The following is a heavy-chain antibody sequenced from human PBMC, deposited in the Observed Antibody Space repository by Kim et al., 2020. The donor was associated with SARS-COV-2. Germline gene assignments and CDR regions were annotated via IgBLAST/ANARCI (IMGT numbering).Heavy chain of an antibody. D-gene: IGHD4-17*01. J-gene: IGHJ6*02. CDR2: IYYSGST. Sequence: SETLSLTCTVSGGSISSGDYYWSWIRQPPGKGLEWIGYIYYSGSTYYNPSLKSRVTISVDTSKNQFSLKLSSVTAADTAVYYCARDGNLGDYSGYYYGMDVWGQGTTVTVSS. CDR3: ARDGNLGDYSGYYYGMDV. CDR1: GGSISSGDYY. V-gene: IGHV4-30-4*01.